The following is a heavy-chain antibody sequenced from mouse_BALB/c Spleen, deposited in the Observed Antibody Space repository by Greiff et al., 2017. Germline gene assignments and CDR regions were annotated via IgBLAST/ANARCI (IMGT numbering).Heavy chain of an antibody. CDR2: INPSSGYT. V-gene: IGHV1-4*01. CDR1: GYTFTSYT. CDR3: ARWLLWYFDV. D-gene: IGHD2-3*01. J-gene: IGHJ1*01. Sequence: VQLQQSGAELARPGASVKMSCKASGYTFTSYTMHWVNQRPGQGLEWIGYINPSSGYTNYNQKFKDKATLTADKSSSTAYMQLSSLTSEDSAVYYCARWLLWYFDVWGAGTTVTVSA.